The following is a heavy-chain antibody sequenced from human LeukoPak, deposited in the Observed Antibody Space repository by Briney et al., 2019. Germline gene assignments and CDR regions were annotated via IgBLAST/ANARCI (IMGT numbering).Heavy chain of an antibody. Sequence: SVKVSCKASGGTFSSYAISWVRQAPGQGLEWMGGIIPIFGTANYAQKFQGRVTNTTDESTSTAYMELSSLRSEDTAVYYCASSGYSSSWPFDYWGQGTLVTVSS. CDR2: IIPIFGTA. CDR1: GGTFSSYA. J-gene: IGHJ4*02. CDR3: ASSGYSSSWPFDY. V-gene: IGHV1-69*05. D-gene: IGHD6-13*01.